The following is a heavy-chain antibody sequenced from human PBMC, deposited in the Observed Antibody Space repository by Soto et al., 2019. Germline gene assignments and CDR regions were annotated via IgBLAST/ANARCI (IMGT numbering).Heavy chain of an antibody. CDR1: GFTFSSYG. D-gene: IGHD1-26*01. Sequence: QVQLVESGGGVVQPGRSLRLSCAASGFTFSSYGMHWVRQAPGKGLEWVAVISYDGSNKYYADSVKGRFTISRDNSKNTLYLQMNSLRAEDTAVYYCAREGPQWELPRYYYGMDVWVQGTTVTVSS. CDR3: AREGPQWELPRYYYGMDV. J-gene: IGHJ6*02. CDR2: ISYDGSNK. V-gene: IGHV3-30*03.